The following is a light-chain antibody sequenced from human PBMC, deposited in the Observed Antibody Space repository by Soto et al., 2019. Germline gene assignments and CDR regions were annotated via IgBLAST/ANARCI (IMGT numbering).Light chain of an antibody. CDR1: QSVSSRY. J-gene: IGKJ1*01. Sequence: EIVLTQSPGTLSLSPGERATLSCRASQSVSSRYSAWYQQKPGQPNRLLIYGASTRATGIPDRFSGSGSETDFTLTISRLEPEDFAVYYCQHYGSSPRTFGQGTRVEIK. V-gene: IGKV3-20*01. CDR3: QHYGSSPRT. CDR2: GAS.